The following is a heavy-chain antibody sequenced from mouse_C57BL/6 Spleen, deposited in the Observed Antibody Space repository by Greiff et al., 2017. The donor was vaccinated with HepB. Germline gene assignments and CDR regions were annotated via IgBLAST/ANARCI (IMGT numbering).Heavy chain of an antibody. D-gene: IGHD1-1*01. Sequence: VKLVESGPGLVQPSQSLSITCTVSGFSLTSYGVHWVRQSPGKGLEWLGVIWRGGSTDYNAAFMSRLSITKDNSKSQVFFKMNSLQADDTAIYYCAKYYGSSYSYAMDYWGQGTSVTVSS. J-gene: IGHJ4*01. V-gene: IGHV2-5*01. CDR1: GFSLTSYG. CDR3: AKYYGSSYSYAMDY. CDR2: IWRGGST.